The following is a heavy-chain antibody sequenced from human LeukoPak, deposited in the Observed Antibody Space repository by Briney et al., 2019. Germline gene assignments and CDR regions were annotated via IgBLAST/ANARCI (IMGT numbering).Heavy chain of an antibody. CDR1: GFTFSSYA. Sequence: GGSLRLSCAASGFTFSSYAMSWVRQAPGKVLEWVSAISGSGGSTYYADSVKGRFTISRDNSKNTLYLQMNSLRAEDTAVYYCAKLGGILTGYYPFDYWGQGTLVTVSS. CDR2: ISGSGGST. V-gene: IGHV3-23*01. J-gene: IGHJ4*02. CDR3: AKLGGILTGYYPFDY. D-gene: IGHD3-9*01.